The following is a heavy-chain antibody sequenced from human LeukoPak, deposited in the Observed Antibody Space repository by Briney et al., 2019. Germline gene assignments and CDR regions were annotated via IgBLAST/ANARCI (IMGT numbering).Heavy chain of an antibody. CDR1: GFTFSSYA. D-gene: IGHD6-13*01. V-gene: IGHV3-30*04. CDR2: ISYDGSNK. Sequence: GGSLRLSCAASGFTFSSYAMHWVRQAPGKGLEWVAVISYDGSNKYYADSVKGRFTISRDNAKNTLYLHMNSLRAEDTAVYYCARDTYSSSWTRCWFDPWGQGTLVTVSS. CDR3: ARDTYSSSWTRCWFDP. J-gene: IGHJ5*02.